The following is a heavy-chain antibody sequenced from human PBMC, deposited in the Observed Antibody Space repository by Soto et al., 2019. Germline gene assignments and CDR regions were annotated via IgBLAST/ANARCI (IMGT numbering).Heavy chain of an antibody. Sequence: PGESLKISCKASGYIFNNYWITWVRQMPGKGLGWMGIIYPADSDTRYSPSFQGQVIISVDKSISTPYLQWSRLKASDAAIYYCVHCGGRYVAEPGALDVWGQGTTVTVSS. J-gene: IGHJ6*02. D-gene: IGHD6-19*01. CDR2: IYPADSDT. CDR1: GYIFNNYW. CDR3: VHCGGRYVAEPGALDV. V-gene: IGHV5-51*01.